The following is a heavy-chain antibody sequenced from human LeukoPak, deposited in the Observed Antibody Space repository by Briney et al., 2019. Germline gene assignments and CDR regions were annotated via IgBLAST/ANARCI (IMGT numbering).Heavy chain of an antibody. V-gene: IGHV3-21*01. CDR2: ISSSSSYI. Sequence: GGSLRLSRAASGFTFSSYSMNWVRQAPGKGLEWVSSISSSSSYIYYADSVKGRFTISRDNAKNSLYLQMNSLRAEDTAVYYCARAEYYYDSSGYTFFDYWGQGTLVTVSS. CDR1: GFTFSSYS. D-gene: IGHD3-22*01. CDR3: ARAEYYYDSSGYTFFDY. J-gene: IGHJ4*02.